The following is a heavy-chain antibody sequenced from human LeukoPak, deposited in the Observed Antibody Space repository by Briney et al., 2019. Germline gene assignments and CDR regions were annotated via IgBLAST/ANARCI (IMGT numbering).Heavy chain of an antibody. J-gene: IGHJ4*02. D-gene: IGHD6-19*01. CDR1: GFTFSSYS. V-gene: IGHV3-21*01. Sequence: GGSLRLSCAASGFTFSSYSMNWVRQAPGKGLEWVSSISSSSSYIYYADSVKGRFTISRDNAKNSLYLQMNSLRAEGTAVYYCARDLAVAGSDYWGQGTLVTVSS. CDR3: ARDLAVAGSDY. CDR2: ISSSSSYI.